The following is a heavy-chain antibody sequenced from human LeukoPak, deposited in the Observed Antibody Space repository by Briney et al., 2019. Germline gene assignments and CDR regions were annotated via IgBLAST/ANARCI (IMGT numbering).Heavy chain of an antibody. CDR2: INPNSGGT. D-gene: IGHD6-13*01. Sequence: GASVKVSCKASGYTFTGYYMHWVRQAPGQGLEWMGWINPNSGGTNYAQNFQGRVTMTRDTSISTAYMELNRLRSDDTAVYYCARAGLGYSSSWDYYYYMDVWGKGTTVTVSS. J-gene: IGHJ6*03. V-gene: IGHV1-2*02. CDR3: ARAGLGYSSSWDYYYYMDV. CDR1: GYTFTGYY.